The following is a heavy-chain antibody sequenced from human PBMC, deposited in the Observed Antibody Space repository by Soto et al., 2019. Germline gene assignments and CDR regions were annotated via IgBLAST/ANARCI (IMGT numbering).Heavy chain of an antibody. CDR3: AREGGSRYCSGGSCYRKHFDY. V-gene: IGHV4-34*01. D-gene: IGHD2-15*01. CDR2: INHSGST. J-gene: IGHJ4*02. CDR1: GGSFSGYY. Sequence: SETLSLTCAVYGGSFSGYYWSWIRQPPGKGLEWIGEINHSGSTNYNPSLKSRVTISVDTSKNQFSLKLSSVTAADTAVYYCAREGGSRYCSGGSCYRKHFDYWGQGTLVTVSS.